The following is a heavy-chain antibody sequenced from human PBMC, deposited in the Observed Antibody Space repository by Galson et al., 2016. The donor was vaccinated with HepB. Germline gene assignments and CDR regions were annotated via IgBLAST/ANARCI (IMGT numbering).Heavy chain of an antibody. CDR2: IYFSGST. Sequence: SETLSLTCTVSGGSISRTTYFWGWIRQPPGKGLEWIGNIYFSGSTYYNPSLKNRVTITVDTSKNQFSLKTSSVTAADTAVFYCASLLHLYFDFHYWGQGSLVTVSS. CDR3: ASLLHLYFDFHY. CDR1: GGSISRTTYF. V-gene: IGHV4-39*01. J-gene: IGHJ4*02. D-gene: IGHD2-15*01.